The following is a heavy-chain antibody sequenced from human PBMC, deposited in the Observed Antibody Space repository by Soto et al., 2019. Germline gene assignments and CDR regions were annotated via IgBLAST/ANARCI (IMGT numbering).Heavy chain of an antibody. V-gene: IGHV3-23*01. CDR2: ISGSGGST. CDR3: AKGERSDCSGGSSYLDC. Sequence: EVQLLESGGGLVQPGGSLRLSYAASGFTFSSYAMSWVRQAPGKGLEWVSAISGSGGSTYYADSVKGRFTISRDNSKNTLYLQMNSLRAEDTAVYYCAKGERSDCSGGSSYLDCWGQGTLVTVSS. D-gene: IGHD2-15*01. J-gene: IGHJ4*02. CDR1: GFTFSSYA.